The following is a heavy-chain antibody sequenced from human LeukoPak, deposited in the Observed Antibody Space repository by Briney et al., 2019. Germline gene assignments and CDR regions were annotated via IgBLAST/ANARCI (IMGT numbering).Heavy chain of an antibody. V-gene: IGHV1-2*02. CDR3: AREAYGYSSGRLFDY. Sequence: SVKVSCKASGYTFTGYYMHWVRQAPGQGLEWMGWINPNSGGTNYAQKFQGRVTMTRDTSISTAYMELSRLRSDDTAVYYCAREAYGYSSGRLFDYWGQGTLVTVSS. CDR1: GYTFTGYY. J-gene: IGHJ4*02. D-gene: IGHD6-19*01. CDR2: INPNSGGT.